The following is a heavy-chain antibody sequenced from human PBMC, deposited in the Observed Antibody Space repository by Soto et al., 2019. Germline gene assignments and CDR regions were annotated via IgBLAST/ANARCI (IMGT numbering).Heavy chain of an antibody. CDR3: ARLVFEYDTLTAYYNVHHYYGLDV. CDR1: GYSFTSYW. D-gene: IGHD3-9*01. V-gene: IGHV5-51*01. Sequence: GESLKISCKGSGYSFTSYWIGWVRQVPGKGLEWMGVIYPGDSDTRYSPSFQGQVTISADKSISTAYLRWSSLKASDTAMYYCARLVFEYDTLTAYYNVHHYYGLDVWGQGTSVTVSS. J-gene: IGHJ6*02. CDR2: IYPGDSDT.